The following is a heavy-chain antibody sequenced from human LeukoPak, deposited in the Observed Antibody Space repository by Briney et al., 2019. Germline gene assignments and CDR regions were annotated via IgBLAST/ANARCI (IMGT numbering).Heavy chain of an antibody. Sequence: ASVKVSCKASGYTFTDYYMHCVRQAPGRGLEWMGRINPNSGGTNYAQTFQGRVTMTRDTSISTAYMELSRLRSDVTAVYYCARSSYDYVWGTGYAFDIWGQGTMVTVSS. CDR2: INPNSGGT. CDR3: ARSSYDYVWGTGYAFDI. CDR1: GYTFTDYY. D-gene: IGHD3-16*01. V-gene: IGHV1-2*06. J-gene: IGHJ3*02.